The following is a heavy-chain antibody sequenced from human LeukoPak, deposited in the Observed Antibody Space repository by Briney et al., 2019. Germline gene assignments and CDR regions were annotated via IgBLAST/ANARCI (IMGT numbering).Heavy chain of an antibody. V-gene: IGHV3-21*01. CDR2: ISSSSSYI. CDR3: ARAGGHCSGGSCRESWFDP. J-gene: IGHJ5*02. D-gene: IGHD2-15*01. CDR1: GFTFSSYS. Sequence: GGSLRLSCAASGFTFSSYSMNWVRQAPGKGLEWVSSISSSSSYIYYADSVKGRFTISRDSAKNSLYLQMNSLRAEDTAVYYCARAGGHCSGGSCRESWFDPWGQGTLVTVSS.